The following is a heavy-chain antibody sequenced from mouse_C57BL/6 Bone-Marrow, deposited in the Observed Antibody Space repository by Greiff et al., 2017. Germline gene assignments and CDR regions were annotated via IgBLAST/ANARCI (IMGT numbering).Heavy chain of an antibody. V-gene: IGHV1-64*01. CDR1: GYTFTSYW. J-gene: IGHJ1*03. D-gene: IGHD1-1*01. CDR2: IHPNSGST. Sequence: QVQLQQPGAELVKPGASVKLSCKASGYTFTSYWMHWVKQRPGQGLEWIGMIHPNSGSTNYNEKFKSKATLTVDKSSSTAYMQLSSLTSEDSAVYYCARKPLYDYGSSYSYFDVWGTGTTVTVSS. CDR3: ARKPLYDYGSSYSYFDV.